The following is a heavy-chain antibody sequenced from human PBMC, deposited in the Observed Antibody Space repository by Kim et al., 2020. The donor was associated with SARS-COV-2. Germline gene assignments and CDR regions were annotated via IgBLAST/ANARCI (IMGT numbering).Heavy chain of an antibody. D-gene: IGHD3-16*01. CDR1: GFTVSSNY. V-gene: IGHV3-53*01. Sequence: LSLTCAASGFTVSSNYMSWVRQAPGKGLEWVSVIYSGGSTYYADSVKGRFTISRDNSKNTLYLQMNSLRAEDTAVYYCARGDSFDYYYYGMDVWGQGTTVTVSS. CDR3: ARGDSFDYYYYGMDV. CDR2: IYSGGST. J-gene: IGHJ6*02.